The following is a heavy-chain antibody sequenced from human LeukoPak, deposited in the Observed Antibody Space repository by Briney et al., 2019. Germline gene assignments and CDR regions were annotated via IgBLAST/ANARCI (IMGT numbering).Heavy chain of an antibody. CDR2: ISTVGTTI. CDR1: GFTFSSHW. D-gene: IGHD3-10*01. CDR3: ARGPRTSGSYYNGDY. J-gene: IGHJ4*02. Sequence: GGSLRLSCAASGFTFSSHWMHWARQAPGKGLVWVSRISTVGTTINYADSVKGRFTISRDNAKNTLYLQMNSLTAEDTAMYYCARGPRTSGSYYNGDYWGQGTLVTVSS. V-gene: IGHV3-74*01.